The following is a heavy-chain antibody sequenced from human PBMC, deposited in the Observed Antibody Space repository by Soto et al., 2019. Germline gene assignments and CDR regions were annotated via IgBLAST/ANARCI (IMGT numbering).Heavy chain of an antibody. CDR3: ARDHGIWGKLGFDY. V-gene: IGHV4-59*01. D-gene: IGHD2-15*01. CDR2: IYYSGST. J-gene: IGHJ4*02. CDR1: GFSISSYY. Sequence: SETLSLTCTVSGFSISSYYWSWIRQPPGKGLEWIGYIYYSGSTNYNPSLKSRVTISVDTSKNQFSLKLSSVTAADTAVYYCARDHGIWGKLGFDYWGQGTLVTVSS.